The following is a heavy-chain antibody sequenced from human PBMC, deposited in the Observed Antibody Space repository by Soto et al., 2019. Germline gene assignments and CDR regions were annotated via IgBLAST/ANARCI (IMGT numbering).Heavy chain of an antibody. CDR1: GYTFTSHG. CDR3: ARDPYSSASNWFDP. J-gene: IGHJ5*02. Sequence: ASVKVSCKASGYTFTSHGPNWVRQAPGQGPEWMGWISAYNGKTNYAQKFQGRVTMTTDTSTSTAYMELRSLRSDDTAVYYCARDPYSSASNWFDPWGQGTLVTVSS. CDR2: ISAYNGKT. V-gene: IGHV1-18*01. D-gene: IGHD3-22*01.